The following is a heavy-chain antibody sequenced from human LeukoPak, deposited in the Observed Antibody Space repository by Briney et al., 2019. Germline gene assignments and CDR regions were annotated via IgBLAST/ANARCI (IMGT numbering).Heavy chain of an antibody. Sequence: GGSLRLSCAASGFTFSSYSMNWVRQAPGKGLEWVSSISSSSSYIYYADSVKGRFTISRDNAKNSLYLQMNSLRAEDTAVYYCARAAKSGGYYDSSGYPYWGQGTLVTVSS. V-gene: IGHV3-21*01. CDR2: ISSSSSYI. CDR3: ARAAKSGGYYDSSGYPY. CDR1: GFTFSSYS. J-gene: IGHJ4*02. D-gene: IGHD3-22*01.